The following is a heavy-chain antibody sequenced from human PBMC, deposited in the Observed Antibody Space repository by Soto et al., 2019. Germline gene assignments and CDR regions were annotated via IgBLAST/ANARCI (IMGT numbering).Heavy chain of an antibody. CDR1: GFSLSNARMG. D-gene: IGHD2-2*02. V-gene: IGHV2-26*01. CDR2: IFSNDEK. CDR3: ARHTGSYGMDV. Sequence: QVTLKESGPVLVKPTETLTLTCTVSGFSLSNARMGVSWIRQPPGKALEWLAHIFSNDEKSYSTSLKSRLTLSKDTSKSQVVLTMTNMDPVDTATYYCARHTGSYGMDVWGQGTTVTVSS. J-gene: IGHJ6*02.